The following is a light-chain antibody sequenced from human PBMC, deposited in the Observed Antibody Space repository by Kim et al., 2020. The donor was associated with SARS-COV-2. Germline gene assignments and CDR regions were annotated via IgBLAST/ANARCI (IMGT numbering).Light chain of an antibody. V-gene: IGLV1-44*01. CDR3: AAWDDTLDGPV. CDR1: SSNIGSNT. Sequence: ELTQPPSASGAPGQRVSFSCSGSSSNIGSNTVDWYKQLPGKAPKLLIYNNNQRPSGVPDRFSGSKSDTSASLAIRGLHSEDEADYYCAAWDDTLDGPVFGGGTKVTVL. J-gene: IGLJ3*02. CDR2: NNN.